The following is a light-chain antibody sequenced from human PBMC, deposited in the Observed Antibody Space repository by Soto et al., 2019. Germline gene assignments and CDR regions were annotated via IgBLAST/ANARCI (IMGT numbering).Light chain of an antibody. Sequence: QSALTQPASVSGSPGQSITISCTGTSSDVGSYNLVSWYQQHPGKAPKLMIYEVSKRPSGVSNRFSGSKSGNTASLTISGLQAEDEPDYYCCSYAGSSTYVVFGGGTQLTVL. J-gene: IGLJ2*01. CDR2: EVS. CDR3: CSYAGSSTYVV. CDR1: SSDVGSYNL. V-gene: IGLV2-23*02.